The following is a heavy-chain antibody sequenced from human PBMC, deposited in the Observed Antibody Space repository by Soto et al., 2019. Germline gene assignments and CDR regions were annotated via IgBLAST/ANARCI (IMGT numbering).Heavy chain of an antibody. CDR3: ARIIVDILTGYHTGGFDY. J-gene: IGHJ4*02. CDR2: INHSGST. D-gene: IGHD3-9*01. CDR1: GGSFSGYY. V-gene: IGHV4-34*01. Sequence: KASETLSLTCAVYGGSFSGYYWSWIRQPPGKGLEWIGEINHSGSTNYNPSLKSRVTISVDTSKNQFSLKLSSVTAADTAVYYCARIIVDILTGYHTGGFDYWGQGTLVTVSS.